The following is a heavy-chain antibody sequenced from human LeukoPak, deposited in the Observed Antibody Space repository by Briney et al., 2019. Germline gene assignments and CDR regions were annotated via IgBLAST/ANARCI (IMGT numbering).Heavy chain of an antibody. CDR3: ARGGEYSSSSGDYFDY. D-gene: IGHD6-6*01. V-gene: IGHV1-24*01. J-gene: IGHJ4*02. CDR1: GYTLTELS. CDR2: FDPEDGET. Sequence: ASVKVSCKVSGYTLTELSMHWVRQAPGKGLEWMGGFDPEDGETIYAQKFQGRVTMTEDTSTDTAYMELGSLRSEDTAVYYCARGGEYSSSSGDYFDYWGQGTLVTVSS.